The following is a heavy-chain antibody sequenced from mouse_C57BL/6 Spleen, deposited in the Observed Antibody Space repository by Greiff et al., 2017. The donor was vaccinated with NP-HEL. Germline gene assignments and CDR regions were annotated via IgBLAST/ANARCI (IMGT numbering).Heavy chain of an antibody. V-gene: IGHV1-64*01. D-gene: IGHD5-1*01. CDR2: IHPNSGST. CDR3: AKEEYNRSRSFDS. CDR1: GYTFTSYW. J-gene: IGHJ2*01. Sequence: QVQLQQSGAELVKPGASVKLSCKASGYTFTSYWMHWVKQRPGQGLEWIGMIHPNSGSTNYNEKFKSKATLTVDKSSSTAYMQLSSLTSEDSAVYYCAKEEYNRSRSFDSCGQGTPLSVSS.